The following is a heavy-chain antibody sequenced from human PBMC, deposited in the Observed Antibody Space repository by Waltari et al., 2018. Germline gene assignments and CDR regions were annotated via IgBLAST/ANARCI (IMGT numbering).Heavy chain of an antibody. Sequence: QVQLQESGPGLVKPSETLSLTCTVSVGSISSYYWSWIRQPPGKGLEWIGYIYYSGSTNYNPHLKRRVTISVDTSKNQFSLKLSSVTAADTAVYYCAREGISGSYNYWGQGTLVTVSS. V-gene: IGHV4-59*01. CDR1: VGSISSYY. CDR3: AREGISGSYNY. CDR2: IYYSGST. D-gene: IGHD3-10*01. J-gene: IGHJ4*02.